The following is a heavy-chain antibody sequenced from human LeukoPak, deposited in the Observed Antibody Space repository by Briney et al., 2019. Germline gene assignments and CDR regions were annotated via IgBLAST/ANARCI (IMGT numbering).Heavy chain of an antibody. CDR1: GYPFTSYD. J-gene: IGHJ6*03. Sequence: GASVKVSCKASGYPFTSYDINWVRQATGQGLEWMGWMNPNSGNTGYAQKFQGRVTMTRNTSISTAYMELSSLRSEDTAVYYCARVNRYDFWSGYYPWDYYYYMDVWGKGTTVTVSS. D-gene: IGHD3-3*01. CDR2: MNPNSGNT. CDR3: ARVNRYDFWSGYYPWDYYYYMDV. V-gene: IGHV1-8*01.